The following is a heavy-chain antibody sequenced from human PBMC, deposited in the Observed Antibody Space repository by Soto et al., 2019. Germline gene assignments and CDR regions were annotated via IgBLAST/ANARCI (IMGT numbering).Heavy chain of an antibody. CDR1: GFTFDDYA. D-gene: IGHD7-27*01. J-gene: IGHJ3*02. Sequence: EVQLVESGGGLVQPGRSLRLSCAASGFTFDDYAMHWVRQAPGKGLEWVSGISWNSGSIGYADSVKGRFTISRDNAKNSLYLQXXXXXXXXXXXXXXXXXXXXXXXXLGLTGAFDIWGQGTMVTVSS. CDR3: XXXXXXXXXXLGLTGAFDI. CDR2: ISWNSGSI. V-gene: IGHV3-9*01.